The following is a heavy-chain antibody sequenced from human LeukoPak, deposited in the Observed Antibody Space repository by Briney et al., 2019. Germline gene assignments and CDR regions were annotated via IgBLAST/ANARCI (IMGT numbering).Heavy chain of an antibody. CDR2: ISTSGST. D-gene: IGHD6-13*01. CDR1: GDSISSYY. Sequence: SETLSLTCTVSGDSISSYYWSWIRQPAGKGLEWIGRISTSGSTNYNPSLKSRVTMSVDTSKNQFSLKLSSVTAADTVVYYCARSGIAAGGRYYYYYMDVWGKGTTVTVSS. CDR3: ARSGIAAGGRYYYYYMDV. V-gene: IGHV4-4*07. J-gene: IGHJ6*03.